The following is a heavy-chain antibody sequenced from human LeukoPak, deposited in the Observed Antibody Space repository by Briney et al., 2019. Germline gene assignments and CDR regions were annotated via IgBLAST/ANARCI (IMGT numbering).Heavy chain of an antibody. CDR3: VSRLYQLLLSGADADY. Sequence: GGPLRLSCAASGFTFSSYWMSWVRQAPGKGLEWVANIKPDASGKHYVDSVKGRFTISRDNAKNSLYLQMNSLRAEDTAVYYCVSRLYQLLLSGADADYWGQGTLVTVSS. J-gene: IGHJ4*02. D-gene: IGHD2-2*01. CDR1: GFTFSSYW. CDR2: IKPDASGK. V-gene: IGHV3-7*01.